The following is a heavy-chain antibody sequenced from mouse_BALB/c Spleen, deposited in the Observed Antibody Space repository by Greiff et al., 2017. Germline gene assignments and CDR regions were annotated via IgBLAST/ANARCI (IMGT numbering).Heavy chain of an antibody. CDR2: ISSGSSTI. V-gene: IGHV5-17*02. D-gene: IGHD2-1*01. Sequence: EVQRVESGGGLVQPGGSRKLSCAASGFTFSSFGMHWVRQAPEKGLEWVAYISSGSSTIYYADTVKGRFTISRDNPKNTLFLQMTSLRSEDTAMYYCARGNYWYFDVWGAGTTVTVSS. CDR1: GFTFSSFG. J-gene: IGHJ1*01. CDR3: ARGNYWYFDV.